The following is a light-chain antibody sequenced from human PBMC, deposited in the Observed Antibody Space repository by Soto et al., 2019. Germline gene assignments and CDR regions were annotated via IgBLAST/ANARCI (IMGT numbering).Light chain of an antibody. J-gene: IGKJ5*01. CDR2: DAS. V-gene: IGKV3-15*01. CDR1: QGVGSN. Sequence: EIVMTQSPATLSVSPGERATLSCRASQGVGSNFAWYQQKPGQSPRLLIYDASTRATGIPARFSGSGSGTEFTLTISSLQSEDFAVYYCQQYNNWPRGTFGQGTRLEIK. CDR3: QQYNNWPRGT.